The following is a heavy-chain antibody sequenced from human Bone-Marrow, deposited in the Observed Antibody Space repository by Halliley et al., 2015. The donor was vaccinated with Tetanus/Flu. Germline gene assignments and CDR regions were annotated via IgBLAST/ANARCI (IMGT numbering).Heavy chain of an antibody. D-gene: IGHD6-13*01. CDR3: ASIASIDVDF. J-gene: IGHJ4*02. CDR2: TNPGGSET. Sequence: EWVANTNPGGSETHYADSVKGRFTIPRDNAKDSLFLQMHSLRAEDTAVYYCASIASIDVDFWGQGTLVTVSS. V-gene: IGHV3-7*03.